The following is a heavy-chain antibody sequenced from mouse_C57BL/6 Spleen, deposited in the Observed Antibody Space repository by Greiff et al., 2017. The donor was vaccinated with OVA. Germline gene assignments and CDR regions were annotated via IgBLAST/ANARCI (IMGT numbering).Heavy chain of an antibody. Sequence: DVMLVESGGDLVKPGGSLKLSCAASGFTFSSYGMSWVRQTPDKRLEWVATISSGGSYTYYPDSVKGRFTISRDNAKNTLYLQMSSLKSEDTAMYYCARQGTEAMDYWGQGTSVTVSS. CDR3: ARQGTEAMDY. CDR2: ISSGGSYT. CDR1: GFTFSSYG. D-gene: IGHD2-14*01. V-gene: IGHV5-6*02. J-gene: IGHJ4*01.